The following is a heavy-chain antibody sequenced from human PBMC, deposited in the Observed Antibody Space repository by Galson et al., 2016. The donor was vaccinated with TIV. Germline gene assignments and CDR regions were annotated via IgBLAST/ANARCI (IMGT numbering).Heavy chain of an antibody. Sequence: SLRLSCAASGFTFSSYGMHWVRQAPGKGLEWVAVIWDDGSNENYAESVKGRFTISRDNSKNTLYLQMNSLRVEDTAVYFCARVRFCGKTSCHHYFDTWGQGTLVTVSS. J-gene: IGHJ5*02. V-gene: IGHV3-33*01. CDR1: GFTFSSYG. CDR3: ARVRFCGKTSCHHYFDT. CDR2: IWDDGSNE. D-gene: IGHD2-2*01.